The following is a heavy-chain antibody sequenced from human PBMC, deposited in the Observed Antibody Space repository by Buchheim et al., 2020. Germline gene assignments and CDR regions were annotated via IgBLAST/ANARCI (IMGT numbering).Heavy chain of an antibody. J-gene: IGHJ4*02. CDR1: GFIFNTYA. Sequence: DVELSESGGGLVRPGGSLRLSCAASGFIFNTYAVTWVRQAPGKGLEWVSTISAGGETTYYADSVRGRFTISRDNSKDTLFLHLSSLRAEDTAIYYCVKRAGRTTNYWYYFDYWGQGAL. CDR3: VKRAGRTTNYWYYFDY. CDR2: ISAGGETT. V-gene: IGHV3-23*01. D-gene: IGHD1-14*01.